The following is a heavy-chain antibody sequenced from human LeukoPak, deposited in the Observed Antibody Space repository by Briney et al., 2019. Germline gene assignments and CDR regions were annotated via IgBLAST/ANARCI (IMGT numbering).Heavy chain of an antibody. V-gene: IGHV1-69*13. CDR1: GGTFSSYA. Sequence: SVKVSCKASGGTFSSYAISWVRQAPGQGLEWMGGIIPIFGTANYAQKFQGRVTITADESTSTAYMELSSLRSEDTAVYYCARDKTTVTRDAFDIWGQGTMVTVSS. J-gene: IGHJ3*02. CDR2: IIPIFGTA. CDR3: ARDKTTVTRDAFDI. D-gene: IGHD4-17*01.